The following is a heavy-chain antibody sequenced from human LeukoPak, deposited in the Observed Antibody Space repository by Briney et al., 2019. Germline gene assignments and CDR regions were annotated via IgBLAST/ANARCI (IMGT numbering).Heavy chain of an antibody. J-gene: IGHJ4*02. CDR2: FYHSGST. D-gene: IGHD4-17*01. V-gene: IGHV4-38-2*01. Sequence: SETLSLTCAVSGYSISSGYYWGWIRQPPGKGLEWIGSFYHSGSTYYADSVKGRFTISRDNSKNSLYLQMNSLRAEDTALYYCAKVDDYGDDAPGDYWGQGTPVTVSS. CDR1: GYSISSGYY. CDR3: AKVDDYGDDAPGDY.